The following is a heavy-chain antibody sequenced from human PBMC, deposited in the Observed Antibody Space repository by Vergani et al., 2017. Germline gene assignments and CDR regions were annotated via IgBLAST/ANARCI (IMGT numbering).Heavy chain of an antibody. CDR2: IYYSGST. V-gene: IGHV4-59*01. CDR1: GGSISSYY. CDR3: ARDRGDDYGDYDAGYYYDYYMDV. Sequence: QVQLQESGPGLVKPSETLSLTCTVSGGSISSYYWSWIRQPPGKGLEWIGYIYYSGSTNYNPSLKSRVTISVDTSKNQFSLKLSSVTAADTAVYYCARDRGDDYGDYDAGYYYDYYMDVWGKGTTVTVSS. D-gene: IGHD4-17*01. J-gene: IGHJ6*03.